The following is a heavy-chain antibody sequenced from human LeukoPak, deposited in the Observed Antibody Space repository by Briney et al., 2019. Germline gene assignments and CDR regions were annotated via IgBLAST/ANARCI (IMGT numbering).Heavy chain of an antibody. Sequence: GESLKISCKGSGFSLTSYWIAWVRQMPGKGLEWMGIVYPGDSDTRYSLPFQGQVTISADKSISTAYLQWSSLKASDTAIYYCARRRYCSSTSCYAGAFDIWGQGTMVTVSS. CDR1: GFSLTSYW. D-gene: IGHD2-2*01. J-gene: IGHJ3*02. CDR2: VYPGDSDT. CDR3: ARRRYCSSTSCYAGAFDI. V-gene: IGHV5-51*01.